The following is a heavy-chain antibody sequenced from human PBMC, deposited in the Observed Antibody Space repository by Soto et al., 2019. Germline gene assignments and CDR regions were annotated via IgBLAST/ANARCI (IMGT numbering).Heavy chain of an antibody. D-gene: IGHD4-17*01. CDR1: GFTFSSYE. CDR3: ARDRLRGDDFDI. V-gene: IGHV3-48*03. CDR2: ISSSGGTI. Sequence: EVQLVESGGGLVQPGGSLRLSCAASGFTFSSYEMNWVRQAPGQGLERVSYISSSGGTIYYADSVKGRLTISRDNAENSLYLQMNSLRAEDTAVYYCARDRLRGDDFDIWGQGTMVTVSS. J-gene: IGHJ3*02.